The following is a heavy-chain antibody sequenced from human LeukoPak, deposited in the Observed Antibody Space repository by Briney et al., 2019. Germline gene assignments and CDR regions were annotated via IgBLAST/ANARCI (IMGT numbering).Heavy chain of an antibody. CDR1: GGTFSSYA. V-gene: IGHV1-69*05. Sequence: ASVKVSCEASGGTFSSYAISWVRQAPGQGLEWMGGIIPIFGTANYAQKFQGRVTITTDESTSTAYMELSSLRSEDTAVYYCARSSGGSCYGCHWFDPWGQGTLVTVSS. CDR3: ARSSGGSCYGCHWFDP. CDR2: IIPIFGTA. J-gene: IGHJ5*02. D-gene: IGHD2-15*01.